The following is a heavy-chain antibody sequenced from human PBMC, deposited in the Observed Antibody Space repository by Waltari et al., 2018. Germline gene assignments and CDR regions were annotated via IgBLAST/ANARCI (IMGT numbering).Heavy chain of an antibody. V-gene: IGHV4-38-2*01. D-gene: IGHD2-15*01. CDR1: GYSISSGYY. CDR3: ASPAYCSGGSCYEDY. CDR2: IYHSGGT. J-gene: IGHJ4*02. Sequence: QLQLQESGPGLVKPSETLSLTCAVSGYSISSGYYWGWIWQPPGKGLEWIGSIYHSGGTYYNPSLKSRVTISVDTSKNQFSLKLSSVTAADTAVYYCASPAYCSGGSCYEDYWGQGTLVTVSS.